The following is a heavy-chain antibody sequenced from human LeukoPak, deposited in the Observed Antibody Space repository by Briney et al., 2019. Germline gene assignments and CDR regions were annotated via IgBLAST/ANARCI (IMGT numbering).Heavy chain of an antibody. J-gene: IGHJ4*02. D-gene: IGHD1-26*01. Sequence: GGSLRPSCTASGFTSSMYAMNWVSPAPGKVLEWDSAIGAGGTFTYYADSVKGRSTIFRDNSRNTLNLQINDVRAKDTAVYYCATPTSGSFDYWGQGTLVTVSS. V-gene: IGHV3-23*01. CDR3: ATPTSGSFDY. CDR1: GFTSSMYA. CDR2: IGAGGTFT.